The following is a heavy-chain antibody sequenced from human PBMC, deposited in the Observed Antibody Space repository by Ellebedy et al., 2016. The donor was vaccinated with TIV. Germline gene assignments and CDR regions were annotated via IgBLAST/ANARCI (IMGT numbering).Heavy chain of an antibody. CDR2: ISSSSLST. V-gene: IGHV3-48*04. Sequence: GGSLRLSCETSGITFSSYSMNWVRQAPGKGLEWVAYISSSSLSTYYADSVKGRFTISRDNVKKIRYVQMNSLRAEDTAVYYCASSKPHFYYSGMDVWGQGTTVTVSS. CDR3: ASSKPHFYYSGMDV. CDR1: GITFSSYS. J-gene: IGHJ6*02. D-gene: IGHD1-14*01.